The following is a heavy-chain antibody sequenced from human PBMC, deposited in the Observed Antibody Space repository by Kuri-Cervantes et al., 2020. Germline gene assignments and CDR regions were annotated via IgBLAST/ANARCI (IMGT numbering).Heavy chain of an antibody. Sequence: SETLSLTCTVSGGSISSYYWSWIRQPAGKGLEWIGRIYTSGSTNYNPSLKSRVTMSVDTSKNQFSLKLSSVTAADTAVYYCAKVGFWSGYYGMDVWGQGTTVTVSS. V-gene: IGHV4-4*07. J-gene: IGHJ6*02. CDR1: GGSISSYY. D-gene: IGHD3-3*01. CDR3: AKVGFWSGYYGMDV. CDR2: IYTSGST.